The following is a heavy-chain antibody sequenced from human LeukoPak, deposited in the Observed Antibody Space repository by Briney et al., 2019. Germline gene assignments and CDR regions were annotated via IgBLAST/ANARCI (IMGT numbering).Heavy chain of an antibody. CDR3: AKDLEIWSGYRYFDY. D-gene: IGHD3-3*01. Sequence: GGSLRLSCAASGFTFSSYGMHWVRQAPGKGLEWVSAISGSGGSTYYADSVKGRFTISRDNSKNTLYLQMNSLRAEDTAVYYCAKDLEIWSGYRYFDYWGQGTLVTVSS. CDR2: ISGSGGST. CDR1: GFTFSSYG. V-gene: IGHV3-23*01. J-gene: IGHJ4*02.